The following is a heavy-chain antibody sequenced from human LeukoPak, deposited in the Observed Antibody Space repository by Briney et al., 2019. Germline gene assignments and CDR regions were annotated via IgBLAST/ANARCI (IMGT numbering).Heavy chain of an antibody. V-gene: IGHV3-66*01. CDR1: GFTVSSNY. J-gene: IGHJ4*02. Sequence: GGSLRPSCAASGFTVSSNYMSWVRQAPGKGLEWVSVIYSGGSTYYADSVKGRFTISRDNSKNTLYLQMNSLRAEDTAVYYCARSEQNSIDYWGQGTLVTVSS. CDR3: ARSEQNSIDY. D-gene: IGHD1/OR15-1a*01. CDR2: IYSGGST.